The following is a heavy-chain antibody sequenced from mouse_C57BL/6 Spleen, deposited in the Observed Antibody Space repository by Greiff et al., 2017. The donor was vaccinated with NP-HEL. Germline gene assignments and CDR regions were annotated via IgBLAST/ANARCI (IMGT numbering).Heavy chain of an antibody. CDR3: CDGNPYYFDY. Sequence: QVQLKQSGAELVRPGASVTLSCKASGYTFTDYEMHWVKQTPVHGLEWIGAIDPETGGTAYNQKFKGKAILTADKSSSTAYMELRSLTSEDSAVYYCCDGNPYYFDYWGKGTTLTVSS. CDR1: GYTFTDYE. D-gene: IGHD2-1*01. V-gene: IGHV1-15*01. CDR2: IDPETGGT. J-gene: IGHJ2*01.